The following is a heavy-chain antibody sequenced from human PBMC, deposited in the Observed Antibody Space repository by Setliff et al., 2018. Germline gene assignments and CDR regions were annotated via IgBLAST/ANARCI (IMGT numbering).Heavy chain of an antibody. CDR3: ASADVVVAP. CDR2: ISCYDGNT. CDR1: GYTFNSYG. V-gene: IGHV1-18*01. J-gene: IGHJ4*02. D-gene: IGHD2-21*01. Sequence: ASAKVSCKASGYTFNSYGISWVRQAPGQGLEWMGWISCYDGNTRYARKIQGRVTMTTDTSTNTVYMELSSLRYEDTAVFYCASADVVVAPWGQGTLVTVSS.